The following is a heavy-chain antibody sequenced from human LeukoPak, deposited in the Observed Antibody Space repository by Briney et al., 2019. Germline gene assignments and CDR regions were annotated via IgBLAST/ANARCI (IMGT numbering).Heavy chain of an antibody. CDR2: IWYDGSNK. CDR3: AKPGVVATWLTYYFDY. J-gene: IGHJ4*02. V-gene: IGHV3-33*06. D-gene: IGHD5-12*01. CDR1: GFTFSSYS. Sequence: GGSLRLSCAASGFTFSSYSMNWVRQAPGKGLEWVAVIWYDGSNKYYADTVKGRLTISRDNSKNTLYLQMNSLRAEDTAVYYCAKPGVVATWLTYYFDYWGQGTLVTVSS.